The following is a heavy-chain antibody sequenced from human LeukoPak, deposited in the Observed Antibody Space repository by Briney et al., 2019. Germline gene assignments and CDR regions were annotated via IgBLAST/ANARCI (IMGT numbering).Heavy chain of an antibody. CDR2: IWYDGSNK. CDR3: ARAGSSSSIGWYYYYYMDV. Sequence: GGSLRLSCAASGFTFSSYSMHWVRQAPGKGLEWVAVIWYDGSNKYYADSVKGRFTISRDNSKNTLYLQMNSLRAEDTAVYYCARAGSSSSIGWYYYYYMDVWGKGTTVTVSS. J-gene: IGHJ6*03. CDR1: GFTFSSYS. D-gene: IGHD6-6*01. V-gene: IGHV3-33*01.